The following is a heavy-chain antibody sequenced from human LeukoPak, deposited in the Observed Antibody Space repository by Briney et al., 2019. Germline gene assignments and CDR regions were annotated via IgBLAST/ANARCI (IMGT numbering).Heavy chain of an antibody. V-gene: IGHV4-39*01. D-gene: IGHD3-22*01. J-gene: IGHJ4*02. CDR1: GGSISSSSYY. CDR3: ARPIPYDSSGYSAFDY. Sequence: PSETLSLTCTVSGGSISSSSYYWGWIRQPPGKGLEWIGSIYYSGSTYYNPSLKSRVTISVDTSKNQFSLKLSSVTAADTAVYYCARPIPYDSSGYSAFDYWGQGTLVTVSS. CDR2: IYYSGST.